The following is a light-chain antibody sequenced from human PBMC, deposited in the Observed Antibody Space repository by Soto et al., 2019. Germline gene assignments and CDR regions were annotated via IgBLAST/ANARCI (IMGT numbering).Light chain of an antibody. CDR3: QQYGSSGT. CDR1: QGVSNNS. Sequence: IMLTQSPGALSLTPGERATLSGAARQGVSNNSLARYKPNPGPAPRLLISGASNRATGITDRFSGSGSGTALTLTISRLEPEDFAVYHCQQYGSSGTFGQGTKVDIK. V-gene: IGKV3-20*01. CDR2: GAS. J-gene: IGKJ1*01.